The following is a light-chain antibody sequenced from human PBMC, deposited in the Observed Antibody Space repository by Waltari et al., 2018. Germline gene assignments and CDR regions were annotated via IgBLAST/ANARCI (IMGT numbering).Light chain of an antibody. Sequence: YELTQPPSVSVSPGQTARITCPGHELPRKYAYWFQQNSGQAPRLVIFAYTKRPSGIPERFSGSSSGTVATLTITGAQVDDEADYYCYSSDSSGLRVFGGGTTVVVL. CDR1: ELPRKY. V-gene: IGLV3-10*01. CDR3: YSSDSSGLRV. J-gene: IGLJ1*01. CDR2: AYT.